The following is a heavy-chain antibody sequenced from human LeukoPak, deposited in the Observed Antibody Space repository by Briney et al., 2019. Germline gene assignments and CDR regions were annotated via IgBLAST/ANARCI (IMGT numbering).Heavy chain of an antibody. CDR2: ISYDGSNK. CDR3: AKDIAVAATVY. CDR1: GFTFSSYA. V-gene: IGHV3-30*04. D-gene: IGHD6-19*01. Sequence: GGSLRLSCAASGFTFSSYAMHWVRQAPGKGLEWVAVISYDGSNKYYADSVKGRFTISRDNSKNTLYLQMNSLRAEVTAVYYCAKDIAVAATVYWGQEPWSPSPQ. J-gene: IGHJ4*01.